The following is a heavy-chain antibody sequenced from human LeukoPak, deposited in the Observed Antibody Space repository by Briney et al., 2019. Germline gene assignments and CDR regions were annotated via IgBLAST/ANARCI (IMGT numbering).Heavy chain of an antibody. V-gene: IGHV3-30*03. CDR2: ISYDGSNK. J-gene: IGHJ3*02. CDR3: ARDCSGGSCLDAFDI. D-gene: IGHD2-15*01. CDR1: GFTFSSYS. Sequence: GGSLRLSCAASGFTFSSYSMNWVRQAPGKGLEWVAVISYDGSNKYYADSVKGRFTISRDNSKNTLYLQMNSLRAEDTAVYYCARDCSGGSCLDAFDIWGQGTMVTVSS.